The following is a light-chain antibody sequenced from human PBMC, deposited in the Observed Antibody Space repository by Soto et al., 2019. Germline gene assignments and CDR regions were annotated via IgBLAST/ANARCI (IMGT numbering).Light chain of an antibody. CDR1: NSDVGGYMF. V-gene: IGLV2-14*03. Sequence: QSALTQPASVSGSPGQSITISCTGTNSDVGGYMFVSWYQHHPGKAPKLVIFDVSDRPSGVSNRFSGSKSGDTASLTISGLQAGDEADYYCSSYASSNTFVFGTGTKLTVL. CDR3: SSYASSNTFV. J-gene: IGLJ1*01. CDR2: DVS.